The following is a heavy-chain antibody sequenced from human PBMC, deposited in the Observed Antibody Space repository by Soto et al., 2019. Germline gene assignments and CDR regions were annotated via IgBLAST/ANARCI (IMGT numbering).Heavy chain of an antibody. CDR2: IYYSGSA. CDR3: ARHYSSAWYKVDS. J-gene: IGHJ4*02. V-gene: IGHV4-59*01. Sequence: SETLSLTCTVSGDSMSLYYWSWIRQPPGEGLEWIGHIYYSGSANYNPSLKSRVTISVDTSKKQFSLKLSSVTAADTAVYYCARHYSSAWYKVDSRGQGTLVTVSS. D-gene: IGHD6-13*01. CDR1: GDSMSLYY.